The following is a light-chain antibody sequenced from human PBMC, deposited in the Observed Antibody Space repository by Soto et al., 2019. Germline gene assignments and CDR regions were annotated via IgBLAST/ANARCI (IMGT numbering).Light chain of an antibody. CDR3: QQYGSSPFH. J-gene: IGKJ4*01. CDR2: GAS. V-gene: IGKV3-20*01. Sequence: EIVLTQSPGTLSLSPGERATLSCRASQSVSSSYLAWYQQKPGQAPRLLIYGASRRASGIPDRFSGSGSGTDFTLTISRLEPEDFAVYYCQQYGSSPFHFGGGTKVDIK. CDR1: QSVSSSY.